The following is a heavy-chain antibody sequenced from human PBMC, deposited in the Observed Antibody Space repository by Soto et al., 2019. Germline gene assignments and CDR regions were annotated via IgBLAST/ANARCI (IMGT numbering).Heavy chain of an antibody. Sequence: PGGSLRLSCAASGFTFSSYAMSWVRQAPGKGLEWVSAISGSGGSTYYADSVKGRFTISRDNSKNTLYLQMSSLRAEDTAVYYCAKAPFARKSYYYYYYMDVWGKGTTVTVSS. D-gene: IGHD2-21*01. CDR2: ISGSGGST. CDR3: AKAPFARKSYYYYYYMDV. CDR1: GFTFSSYA. V-gene: IGHV3-23*01. J-gene: IGHJ6*03.